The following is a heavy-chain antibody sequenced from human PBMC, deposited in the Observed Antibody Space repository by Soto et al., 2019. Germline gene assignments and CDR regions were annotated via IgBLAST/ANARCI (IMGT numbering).Heavy chain of an antibody. CDR1: GCTFSDYY. D-gene: IGHD2-2*01. CDR2: ISGSNIYT. J-gene: IGHJ6*02. V-gene: IGHV3-11*06. CDR3: ARDGGEVIPAAIGGGYGMDV. Sequence: QVQLVESGGGLVKPGGSLRLSCAASGCTFSDYYMSWIRQAPGKGLEWISYISGSNIYTNYADSVKGRFTISRDNANNSLYLQMDSLRVEDTAVYYCARDGGEVIPAAIGGGYGMDVWGQGTTVTVSS.